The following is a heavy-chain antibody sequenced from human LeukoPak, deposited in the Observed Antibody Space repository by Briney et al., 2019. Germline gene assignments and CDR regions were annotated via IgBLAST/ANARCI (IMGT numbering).Heavy chain of an antibody. J-gene: IGHJ4*02. CDR3: ARGGIAAAGTAIDY. CDR2: ISYDGSNK. D-gene: IGHD6-13*01. CDR1: GFTFSSYG. Sequence: PGRSLRLSCAASGFTFSSYGMHWVRQAPGKGLEWVAVISYDGSNKYYADSVKGRFTISRDNSKNTLYLQMNSLRAEDTAVYYWARGGIAAAGTAIDYWGQGTLVTVSS. V-gene: IGHV3-30*03.